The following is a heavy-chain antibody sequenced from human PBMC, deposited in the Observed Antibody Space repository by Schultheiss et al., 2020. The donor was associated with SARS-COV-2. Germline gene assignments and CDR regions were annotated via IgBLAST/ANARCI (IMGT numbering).Heavy chain of an antibody. CDR1: GGTFSSYA. J-gene: IGHJ5*02. CDR3: ARDQSAVAVGENWFDP. CDR2: IIPIFGTA. Sequence: SVKVSCKASGGTFSSYAISWVRQAPGQGLECMGGIIPIFGTANYAQKFQGRVTITADKSTSTAYMELSSLRSEDTAVYYCARDQSAVAVGENWFDPWGQGTLVTVSS. V-gene: IGHV1-69*06. D-gene: IGHD6-19*01.